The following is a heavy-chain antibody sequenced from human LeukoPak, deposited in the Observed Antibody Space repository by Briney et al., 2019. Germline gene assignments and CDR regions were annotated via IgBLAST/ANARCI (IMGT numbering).Heavy chain of an antibody. D-gene: IGHD3-9*01. CDR2: IYSGGST. CDR1: GFTFSSYA. CDR3: ARENILTGYYLGMDV. Sequence: GGSLRLSCAASGFTFSSYAMSWVRQAPGKGLEWVSVIYSGGSTYYADSVKGRFTISRDNSKNTLYLQMNSLRAEDTAVYYCARENILTGYYLGMDVWGQGTTVTVSS. V-gene: IGHV3-53*01. J-gene: IGHJ6*02.